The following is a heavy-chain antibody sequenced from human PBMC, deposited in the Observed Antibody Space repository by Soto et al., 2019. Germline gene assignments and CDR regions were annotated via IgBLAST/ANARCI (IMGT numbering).Heavy chain of an antibody. Sequence: AETRYLTGNVSGCSVRDYYWSLIGQAPGKGLEWIGYIHYRGVITYSPSLEHRVTMSVDPPKHQISLALRSVTTADTAVYGCARGPAGEYGRWG. CDR3: ARGPAGEYGR. D-gene: IGHD3-10*01. J-gene: IGHJ6*01. CDR1: GCSVRDYY. V-gene: IGHV4-59*02. CDR2: IHYRGVI.